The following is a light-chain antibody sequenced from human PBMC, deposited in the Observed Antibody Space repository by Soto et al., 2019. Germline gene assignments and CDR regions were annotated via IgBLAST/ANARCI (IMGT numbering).Light chain of an antibody. J-gene: IGLJ2*01. Sequence: QLVLTQPPSTSASLGASVTLTCTLSSGYSNYKVAWYQQRAGKGPLFVMRVGTGGIEGSKGDGIPDRFSVSGSGLNRYLTITNVQEEGGGGCYCGVAPGRSSDFVVTFGGGTKLTV. V-gene: IGLV9-49*01. CDR2: VGTGGIEG. CDR3: GVAPGRSSDFVVT. CDR1: SGYSNYK.